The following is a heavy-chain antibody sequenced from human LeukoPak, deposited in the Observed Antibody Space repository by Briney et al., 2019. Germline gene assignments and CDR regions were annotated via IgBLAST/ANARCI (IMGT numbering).Heavy chain of an antibody. J-gene: IGHJ4*02. Sequence: PGKSLSLSWATAGFIVSNYGMRWVRQAAGKGREWVAIIWYDGQNKYYAECVKGRFTISRDNSKNTLYLQMNSLSDDDTAVYYCAREWGRIAVAGGPGYWGQGTLVTVSS. V-gene: IGHV3-33*01. CDR1: GFIVSNYG. CDR3: AREWGRIAVAGGPGY. D-gene: IGHD6-19*01. CDR2: IWYDGQNK.